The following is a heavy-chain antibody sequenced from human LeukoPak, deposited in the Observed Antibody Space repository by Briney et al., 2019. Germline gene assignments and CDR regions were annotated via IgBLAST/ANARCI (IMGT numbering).Heavy chain of an antibody. J-gene: IGHJ5*02. V-gene: IGHV3-64*01. D-gene: IGHD2-2*01. CDR2: ISSNGGST. Sequence: PGGSLRLSCVASGFTFSSDAMHWVRQAPGKGLEYVSAISSNGGSTYYANSVKGRFTISRDNSKNTVYLQMGSLRPEDMAVYYCGRDPKRSCRSTDSFNCFDPWGQGALVTVSS. CDR3: GRDPKRSCRSTDSFNCFDP. CDR1: GFTFSSDA.